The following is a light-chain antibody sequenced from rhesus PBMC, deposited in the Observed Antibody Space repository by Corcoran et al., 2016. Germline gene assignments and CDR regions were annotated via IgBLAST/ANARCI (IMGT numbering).Light chain of an antibody. CDR3: QHAYGTPYS. V-gene: IGKV1-74*01. CDR1: ENVNNY. CDR2: KAS. J-gene: IGKJ2*01. Sequence: DIQMTQSPSSLSASVGDRVTITCRASENVNNYLNWYQQKPGKAPKLLIYKASTLQSGVPSRFSGSGSGTDYTFTISSLQPEDVATYYCQHAYGTPYSFGQGTKGEIK.